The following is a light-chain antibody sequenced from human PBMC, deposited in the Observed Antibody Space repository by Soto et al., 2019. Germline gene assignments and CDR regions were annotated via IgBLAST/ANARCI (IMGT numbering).Light chain of an antibody. CDR3: QQSYITPPLT. Sequence: DIQMTQSPSSLSASVGDRVTITCRASQSISSYLNWYQQKPGKAPKLLIYAASSLQSGVPSRFIGSGSGTDFTLTIISLQPADFATYYCQQSYITPPLTFGGGTKVEIK. V-gene: IGKV1-39*01. J-gene: IGKJ4*01. CDR2: AAS. CDR1: QSISSY.